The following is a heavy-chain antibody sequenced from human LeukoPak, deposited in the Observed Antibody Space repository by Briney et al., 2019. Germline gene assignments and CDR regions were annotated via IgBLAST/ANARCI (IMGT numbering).Heavy chain of an antibody. V-gene: IGHV3-23*01. CDR3: AKSDCSSDGCKLLNY. Sequence: GGSLRLSCAASGFTFSGYAMSWVRQAPGKGLEWVSAISGSGGSTYYADSVKGRFTISRDNSKNTLSLQMQSLRAEDTALYYCAKSDCSSDGCKLLNYWGQGTLVTVSS. J-gene: IGHJ4*02. D-gene: IGHD5-24*01. CDR2: ISGSGGST. CDR1: GFTFSGYA.